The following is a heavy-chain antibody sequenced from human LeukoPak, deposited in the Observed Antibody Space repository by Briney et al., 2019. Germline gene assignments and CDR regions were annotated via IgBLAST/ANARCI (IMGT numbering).Heavy chain of an antibody. V-gene: IGHV3-23*01. Sequence: GGSLRLSCAASGFTLSSSAMSWVRQAPGKGLEWVSTISGSGVGTNYADSVKGRFTISRDNSKNTLYLQMNSLRAEDTAVYYCAKSGRLGGDAFDIWGQGTMVTVSS. CDR1: GFTLSSSA. J-gene: IGHJ3*02. CDR2: ISGSGVGT. CDR3: AKSGRLGGDAFDI. D-gene: IGHD3-16*01.